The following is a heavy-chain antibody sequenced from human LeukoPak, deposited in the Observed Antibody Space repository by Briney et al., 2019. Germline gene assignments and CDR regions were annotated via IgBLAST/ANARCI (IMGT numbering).Heavy chain of an antibody. CDR3: ARETYYSSGNVYNRIDY. V-gene: IGHV1-2*02. CDR1: GYTFTGSY. Sequence: ASVEVSCKASGYTFTGSYMHWVRQAPGQGLEWMGWINPNSGGTNYAQKFQGGVTMTRDTSISTAYMELSRLTSDDTAVYFCARETYYSSGNVYNRIDYWGQGTLVTVSS. J-gene: IGHJ4*02. D-gene: IGHD3-10*01. CDR2: INPNSGGT.